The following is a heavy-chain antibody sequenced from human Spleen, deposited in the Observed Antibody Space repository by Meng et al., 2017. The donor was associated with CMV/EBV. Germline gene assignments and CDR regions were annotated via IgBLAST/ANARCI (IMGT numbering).Heavy chain of an antibody. CDR1: GGSISSSSYY. D-gene: IGHD3-3*01. CDR2: MYYSGST. J-gene: IGHJ4*02. Sequence: SETLSLTCIVPGGSISSSSYYWGWIRQPPGKGLEWIGNMYYSGSTYYNPSLKSRATISVDTSKSHFSLRLSSVTAADTAVYYCARDRSNYDFWSSSSHLDYWGQGTLVTVSS. CDR3: ARDRSNYDFWSSSSHLDY. V-gene: IGHV4-39*02.